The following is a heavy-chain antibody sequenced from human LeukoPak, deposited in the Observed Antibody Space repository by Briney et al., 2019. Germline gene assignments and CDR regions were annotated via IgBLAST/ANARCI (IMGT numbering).Heavy chain of an antibody. CDR3: ARAGGVTENYYYMDV. D-gene: IGHD2-21*02. CDR1: GFTFSSYS. CDR2: ISSSSSYI. J-gene: IGHJ6*03. V-gene: IGHV3-21*01. Sequence: PGGSLRLSCAASGFTFSSYSVNWVRQAPGKGLEWVSSISSSSSYIYYADSVKGRFTISRDNAKNSLYLQMNSLRAEDTAVYYCARAGGVTENYYYMDVWGKGTTVTVSS.